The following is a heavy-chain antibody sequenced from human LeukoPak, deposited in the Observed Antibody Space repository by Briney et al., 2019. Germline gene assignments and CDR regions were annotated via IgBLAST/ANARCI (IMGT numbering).Heavy chain of an antibody. CDR2: IDPSDSYT. Sequence: GESLRISCRGSGYSFTSYWISWVRQMPGKGLEWMGRIDPSDSYTNYSPSFQGHVTISADKSIGTAYLQWSSLKASDTAMYYCARLTGLNWGSPAVVITYFDYWGQGTLGTVSS. CDR1: GYSFTSYW. J-gene: IGHJ4*02. D-gene: IGHD7-27*01. V-gene: IGHV5-10-1*01. CDR3: ARLTGLNWGSPAVVITYFDY.